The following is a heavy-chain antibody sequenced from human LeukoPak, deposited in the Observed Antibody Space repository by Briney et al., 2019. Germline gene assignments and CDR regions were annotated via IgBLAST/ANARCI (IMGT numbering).Heavy chain of an antibody. D-gene: IGHD5-18*01. CDR1: GYSISSGYY. V-gene: IGHV4-38-2*02. J-gene: IGHJ6*03. Sequence: PSETLSLTCTVSGYSISSGYYWGWIRQPPGKGLEWIGSSYLSGSTYYNPSLKSRVTISVDTSKNQFSLKLSAVTAAATAVYYCSRTEDRGYSYGYSRYYYYMDVWSKGTTVPVSS. CDR2: SYLSGST. CDR3: SRTEDRGYSYGYSRYYYYMDV.